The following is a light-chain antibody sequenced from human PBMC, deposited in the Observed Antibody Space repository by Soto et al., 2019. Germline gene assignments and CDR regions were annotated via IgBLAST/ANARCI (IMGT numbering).Light chain of an antibody. Sequence: EIVMTQSPATLSVSPGERVTLSCRASQNIGSNLAWYQQKFGQAPRLLIYGASTRVTGIPDGFSGSGSGTDFTLTISRLEPEDFAVYYCQQYGSSGTFGQGTKVDIK. V-gene: IGKV3-20*01. CDR2: GAS. CDR1: QNIGSN. CDR3: QQYGSSGT. J-gene: IGKJ1*01.